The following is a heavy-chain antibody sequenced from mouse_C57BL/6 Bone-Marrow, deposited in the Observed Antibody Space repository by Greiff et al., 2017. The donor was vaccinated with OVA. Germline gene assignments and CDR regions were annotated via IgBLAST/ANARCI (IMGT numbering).Heavy chain of an antibody. CDR2: ICGGGST. J-gene: IGHJ4*01. CDR3: AKRAGLRYAIDY. Sequence: VKLMESGPGLVAPSQSLSITCTVSGFSLNSYGVDWVRQPPGKGLEWLGGICGGGSTNYNSALMSRLSISKANSKSHVFLKMSSLQSDDTAMYYCAKRAGLRYAIDYWGQGTSVTVSA. CDR1: GFSLNSYG. D-gene: IGHD6-5*01. V-gene: IGHV2-9*01.